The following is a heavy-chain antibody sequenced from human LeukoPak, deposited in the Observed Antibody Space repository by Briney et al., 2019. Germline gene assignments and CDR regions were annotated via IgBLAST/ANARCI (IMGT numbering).Heavy chain of an antibody. V-gene: IGHV3-48*04. CDR3: ARDLGRSSRSAYYYMDV. Sequence: GGSLRLSCAASGFTFSSYAMHWVRQAPGKGLEWVSYISGSGTTIYYADSVKGRFTVSRDNANDSLYLQMHGLRVEDTAMYFCARDLGRSSRSAYYYMDVWGKGTTVTVSS. CDR1: GFTFSSYA. CDR2: ISGSGTTI. J-gene: IGHJ6*03. D-gene: IGHD3-3*01.